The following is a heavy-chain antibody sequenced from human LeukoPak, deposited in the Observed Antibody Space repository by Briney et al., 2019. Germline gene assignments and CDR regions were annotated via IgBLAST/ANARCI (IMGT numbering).Heavy chain of an antibody. CDR2: IYYSGST. V-gene: IGHV4-59*08. D-gene: IGHD6-19*01. Sequence: PSETLSLTCTVSGGSISSYYWNWIRQPPGKGLEWIGYIYYSGSTNYNPSLKSRVTISVDTSKNQFSLKLSSVTAADTAVYYCARLGIAVAGTADYWGQGTLVTVSS. J-gene: IGHJ4*02. CDR3: ARLGIAVAGTADY. CDR1: GGSISSYY.